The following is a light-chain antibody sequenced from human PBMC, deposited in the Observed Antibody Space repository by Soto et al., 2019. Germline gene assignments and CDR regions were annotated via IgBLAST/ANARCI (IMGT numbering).Light chain of an antibody. V-gene: IGLV1-44*01. CDR3: AAWDDSLNGPL. Sequence: QSVLTQPPSASGTPGQRVTISCSGSNSNIGSKTVNWYQQLPGTAPKLLIHSNNQRPSGVPDRFSGSKSGTSGSLAISGLQSEDEAHYYCAAWDDSLNGPLFGGGTKLTVL. CDR1: NSNIGSKT. J-gene: IGLJ2*01. CDR2: SNN.